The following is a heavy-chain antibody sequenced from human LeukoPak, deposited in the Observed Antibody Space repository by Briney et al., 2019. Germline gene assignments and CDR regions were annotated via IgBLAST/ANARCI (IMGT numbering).Heavy chain of an antibody. V-gene: IGHV3-49*04. J-gene: IGHJ6*02. Sequence: GRSLRLSRTVSRFTFGDHAMSWVRQAPGNGLDRVCFIRSKTYGGTTEYAASVKGRFIISRDDSTSIAYLQMNSLKTEDTAVYYCTRGPIQLWLYHGMDVWGQGTTVTVSS. CDR2: IRSKTYGGTT. CDR1: RFTFGDHA. D-gene: IGHD5-18*01. CDR3: TRGPIQLWLYHGMDV.